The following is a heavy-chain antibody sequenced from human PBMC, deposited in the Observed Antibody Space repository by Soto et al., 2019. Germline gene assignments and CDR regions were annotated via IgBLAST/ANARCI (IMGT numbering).Heavy chain of an antibody. D-gene: IGHD3-10*01. CDR1: DDAISSYY. V-gene: IGHV4-59*01. CDR3: ARHNYGSGSTYFDY. CDR2: IYYSGST. J-gene: IGHJ4*02. Sequence: SETLSLTCTVSDDAISSYYWSWIRQPPGKGLEWIGHIYYSGSTNYNPSLKSRGTISVDTSKNQFSLKLSSVTAADTAVYYCARHNYGSGSTYFDYWGQGTLVTVS.